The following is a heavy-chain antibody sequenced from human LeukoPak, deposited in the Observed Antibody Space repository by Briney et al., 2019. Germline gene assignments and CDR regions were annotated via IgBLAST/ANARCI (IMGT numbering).Heavy chain of an antibody. V-gene: IGHV4-34*01. CDR3: ARYSSSPFDY. Sequence: SETLSLTCAVYGGSFSGYYWSWIRQPPGKGLEWIGEINHSGSTNYNPSLKSRVTISVDTSNNQFSLKLSSVTTADTAVYYCARYSSSPFDYWGQGTLVTVSS. CDR1: GGSFSGYY. J-gene: IGHJ4*02. CDR2: INHSGST. D-gene: IGHD6-6*01.